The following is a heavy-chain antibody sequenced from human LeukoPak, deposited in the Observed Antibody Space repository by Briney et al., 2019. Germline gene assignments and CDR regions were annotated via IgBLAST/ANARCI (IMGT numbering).Heavy chain of an antibody. Sequence: ASVKVSCKASGYTFTSYAMHWMRQAPGQRLEWMGWINAGNGDTKYSQRLQGRVTISRDTSASTAYMELSSLRSEDTAVYYCAREDTAFDYWGQGTLVTVSS. CDR1: GYTFTSYA. CDR2: INAGNGDT. D-gene: IGHD5-18*01. V-gene: IGHV1-3*01. CDR3: AREDTAFDY. J-gene: IGHJ4*02.